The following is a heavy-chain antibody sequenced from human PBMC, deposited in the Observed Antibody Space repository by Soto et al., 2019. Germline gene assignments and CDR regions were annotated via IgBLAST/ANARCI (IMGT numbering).Heavy chain of an antibody. Sequence: KPSETLSLTCAVYGGSFSGYYWSWISQPPGKGLEWIGEINHSGSTNYNPSLKSRVTISVDTSKNQFSLKLSSVTAADTAVYYCARDYYDSSGYPFDYWGLGTLVTVSS. V-gene: IGHV4-34*01. CDR2: INHSGST. CDR3: ARDYYDSSGYPFDY. D-gene: IGHD3-22*01. CDR1: GGSFSGYY. J-gene: IGHJ4*02.